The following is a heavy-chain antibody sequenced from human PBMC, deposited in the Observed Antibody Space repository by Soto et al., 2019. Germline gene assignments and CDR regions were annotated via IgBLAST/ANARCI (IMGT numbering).Heavy chain of an antibody. CDR2: ITNSGIT. CDR1: GGSFSDAY. Sequence: SETLSLTCAVFGGSFSDAYWSWSRQSPEKGLEWIGEITNSGITYYNPSLKCRVTISGDTSKNQFSLEVSSVTAAATAVYFCASGRPAISTSWLDSWRRGPLVTVST. D-gene: IGHD3-9*01. J-gene: IGHJ5*01. V-gene: IGHV4-34*01. CDR3: ASGRPAISTSWLDS.